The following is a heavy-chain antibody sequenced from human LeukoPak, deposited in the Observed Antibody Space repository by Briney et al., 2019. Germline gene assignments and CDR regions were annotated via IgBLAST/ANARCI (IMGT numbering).Heavy chain of an antibody. D-gene: IGHD3-10*01. CDR3: ARLQSYSLDY. CDR2: IKEDGGET. J-gene: IGHJ4*02. V-gene: IGHV3-7*05. Sequence: GGSLRLSCAASGFTFSRYWMSWVRQAPGKGLEWVAYIKEDGGETYYVDSVKGRFTISRDNAKNSLYLQMHSLRAEDTAVYYCARLQSYSLDYWGQGTLVTVSS. CDR1: GFTFSRYW.